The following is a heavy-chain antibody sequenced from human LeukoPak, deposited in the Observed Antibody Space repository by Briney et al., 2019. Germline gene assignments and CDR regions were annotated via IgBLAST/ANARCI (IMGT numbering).Heavy chain of an antibody. CDR3: AKDSSSAVVPAAIPLYDNWFDP. CDR1: GFTFSSYG. Sequence: TGGSLRLSCAASGFTFSSYGMPWVRQAPGKGLEWVAVISYDGSNKYYADSVKGRFTISRDNSKNTLYLQMNSLRAEDTAVYYCAKDSSSAVVPAAIPLYDNWFDPWGQGTLVTVSS. CDR2: ISYDGSNK. V-gene: IGHV3-30*18. D-gene: IGHD2-2*01. J-gene: IGHJ5*02.